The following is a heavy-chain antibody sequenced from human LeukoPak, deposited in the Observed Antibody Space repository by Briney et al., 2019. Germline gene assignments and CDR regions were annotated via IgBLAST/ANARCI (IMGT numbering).Heavy chain of an antibody. Sequence: GGSLRLSCAASGFTFSSYDTHWVRQTTGKGLEWVSAIDTAGGTYYPDSVRGRLTISRENAKNSFYLQMNSLRAGETAVYYCAREGYYGVDCPAYFDLWGRGALVTVSS. D-gene: IGHD2-21*02. CDR3: AREGYYGVDCPAYFDL. J-gene: IGHJ2*01. CDR2: IDTAGGT. V-gene: IGHV3-13*04. CDR1: GFTFSSYD.